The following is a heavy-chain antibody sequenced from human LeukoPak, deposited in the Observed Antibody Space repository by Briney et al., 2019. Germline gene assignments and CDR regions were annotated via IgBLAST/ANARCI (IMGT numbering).Heavy chain of an antibody. V-gene: IGHV3-23*01. CDR3: SRDVSGYRHDSRSAFDI. D-gene: IGHD5-24*01. CDR1: GVPFSTYG. Sequence: GGSLRLSCAASGVPFSTYGMSWVRQDPGKGLEWVSAITGSGGSTHYAASVRGRFTISRDNSKSTLYLQMNSLRAEDTAVYYCSRDVSGYRHDSRSAFDIWGQGTLVTVSS. J-gene: IGHJ3*02. CDR2: ITGSGGST.